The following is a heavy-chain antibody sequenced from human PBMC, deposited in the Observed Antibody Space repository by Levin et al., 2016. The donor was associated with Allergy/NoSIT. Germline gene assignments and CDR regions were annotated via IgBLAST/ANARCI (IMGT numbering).Heavy chain of an antibody. CDR2: IYYSGST. CDR1: GGSISSSSYY. Sequence: SETLSLTCTVSGGSISSSSYYWGWIRQPPGKGLEWIGSIYYSGSTYYNPSLKSRVTISVDTSKNQFSLKLSSVTAADTAVYYCATSGGLAVYGHSYYYYGMDVWGQGTTVTVSS. CDR3: ATSGGLAVYGHSYYYYGMDV. V-gene: IGHV4-39*01. D-gene: IGHD2/OR15-2a*01. J-gene: IGHJ6*02.